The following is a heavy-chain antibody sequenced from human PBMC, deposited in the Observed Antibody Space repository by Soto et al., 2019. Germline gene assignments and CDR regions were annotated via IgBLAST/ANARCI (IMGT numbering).Heavy chain of an antibody. V-gene: IGHV3-7*05. Sequence: GGSLRLSCAASGFTFSSYWMSWVRQAPGKGLEWVANIKQDGSEKYYVDSVKGRFTISRDNAKNSLYLQMNSLRAEDTAVYYCARETRRSSGWNDAFDIWGQGTMVTVSS. J-gene: IGHJ3*02. CDR1: GFTFSSYW. D-gene: IGHD6-19*01. CDR2: IKQDGSEK. CDR3: ARETRRSSGWNDAFDI.